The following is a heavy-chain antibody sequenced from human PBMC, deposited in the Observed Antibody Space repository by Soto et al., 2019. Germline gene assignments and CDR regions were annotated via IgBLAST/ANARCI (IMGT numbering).Heavy chain of an antibody. CDR1: GGTFSSYA. CDR3: AIGGYYDSSGYVYYFDY. Sequence: SVKVSCKASGGTFSSYAISWVRQAPGQGLEWMGGIIPIFGTANYAQKFQGRVTITADKSTSTAYMELSSLRSEDTAVYYCAIGGYYDSSGYVYYFDYWGQGTLVTVSS. V-gene: IGHV1-69*06. CDR2: IIPIFGTA. J-gene: IGHJ4*02. D-gene: IGHD3-22*01.